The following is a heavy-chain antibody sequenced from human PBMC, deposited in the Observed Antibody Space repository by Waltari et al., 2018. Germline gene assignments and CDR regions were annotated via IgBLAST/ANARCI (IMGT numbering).Heavy chain of an antibody. CDR1: AFTVSSNS. CDR2: IYSGGST. D-gene: IGHD3-16*02. V-gene: IGHV3-53*04. J-gene: IGHJ4*02. Sequence: EVQLVESGGGLVQPGGPLKPPCAASAFTVSSNSMSWVCQAPGKGLEWVLVIYSGGSTYYADSVKGRFTISRHNSKNTLYLQMNSLRAEDTAVYYCAGDDPRGGFISEYWGQGTLVTVSS. CDR3: AGDDPRGGFISEY.